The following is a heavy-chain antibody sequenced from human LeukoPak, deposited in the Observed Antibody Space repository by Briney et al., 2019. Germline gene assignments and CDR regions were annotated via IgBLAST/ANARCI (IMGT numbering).Heavy chain of an antibody. V-gene: IGHV3-48*03. CDR2: ISSSGRSI. D-gene: IGHD5-18*01. CDR3: ARGYSFFDY. J-gene: IGHJ4*02. CDR1: GSTVSSYE. Sequence: PGGSLRLSCAPSGSTVSSYEMNWVRQAPGKGLEWVSYISSSGRSIYYADFVKGRFSISRDNAKNLLYLQMNSLRAEDTAVYYCARGYSFFDYWGQGTLVTVSS.